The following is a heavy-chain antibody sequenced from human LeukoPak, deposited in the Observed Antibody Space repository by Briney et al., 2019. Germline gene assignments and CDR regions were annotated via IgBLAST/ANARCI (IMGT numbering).Heavy chain of an antibody. CDR2: IWYDGSNK. V-gene: IGHV3-33*07. D-gene: IGHD2-8*01. J-gene: IGHJ4*02. CDR3: ARSFNGDPPDFDS. CDR1: GFTLSRYW. Sequence: GGSLRLSCAASGFTLSRYWMSWVRQAPGKGLEWVALIWYDGSNKYYVDSVKGRFTISRDNSKNTRYLQMNSLRAEDTAVYYCARSFNGDPPDFDSWGQGTLVTVSS.